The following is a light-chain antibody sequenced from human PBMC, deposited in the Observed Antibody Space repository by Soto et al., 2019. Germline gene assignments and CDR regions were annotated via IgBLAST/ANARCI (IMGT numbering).Light chain of an antibody. CDR1: SSDVVGYKY. CDR2: DVN. V-gene: IGLV2-14*01. CDR3: SSYTSSSTLV. Sequence: QSVLTQPASVSGSPGQSITISCTGTSSDVVGYKYVSWYQQHPGKAPKLMIYDVNNRPSGVFNRFSGSKSGNTASLTISGLQAEDEADYYCSSYTSSSTLVFGTGTKVTVL. J-gene: IGLJ1*01.